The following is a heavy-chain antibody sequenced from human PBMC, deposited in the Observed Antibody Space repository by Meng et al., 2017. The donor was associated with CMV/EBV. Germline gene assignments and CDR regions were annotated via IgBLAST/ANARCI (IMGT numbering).Heavy chain of an antibody. D-gene: IGHD2-2*02. J-gene: IGHJ3*02. CDR1: GYTLTELS. CDR2: INPSGGST. V-gene: IGHV1-46*01. Sequence: ASVKVSCKVSGYTLTELSMHWVRQAPGQGLEWMGIINPSGGSTSYAQKFQGRVTMTRDTSTSTVYMELSSLRSEDTAVYYCARPTCSTSCYSLNDAFDIWGQGTMVTVSS. CDR3: ARPTCSTSCYSLNDAFDI.